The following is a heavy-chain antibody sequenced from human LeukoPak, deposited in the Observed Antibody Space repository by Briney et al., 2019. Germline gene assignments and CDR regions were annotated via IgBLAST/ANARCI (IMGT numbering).Heavy chain of an antibody. CDR2: IYWNDDK. CDR3: AHTQNYDYVWGSYRQIPYYFDY. J-gene: IGHJ4*02. V-gene: IGHV2-5*01. Sequence: SGPTLVNPTQTLTLTCTFSGFSLSTSGVGVGWIRQPPGKALEWLALIYWNDDKRYSPSLKSRLTITKDTSKNQVVLTMTNMDPVDTATYYCAHTQNYDYVWGSYRQIPYYFDYWGQGTLVTVSS. D-gene: IGHD3-16*02. CDR1: GFSLSTSGVG.